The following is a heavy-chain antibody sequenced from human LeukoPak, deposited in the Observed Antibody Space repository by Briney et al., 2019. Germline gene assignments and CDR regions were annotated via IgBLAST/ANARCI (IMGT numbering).Heavy chain of an antibody. CDR3: ATDPARGGATSFDY. V-gene: IGHV1-24*01. J-gene: IGHJ4*02. D-gene: IGHD1-26*01. CDR2: FDPEDGET. Sequence: GASVKVSCKASGYTFTSYYMHWVRQAPGKGLEWMGGFDPEDGETIYTQKFQGRVTMTEDTSTDTAYMELSSLRSEDTAVYYCATDPARGGATSFDYWGQGTLVTVSS. CDR1: GYTFTSYY.